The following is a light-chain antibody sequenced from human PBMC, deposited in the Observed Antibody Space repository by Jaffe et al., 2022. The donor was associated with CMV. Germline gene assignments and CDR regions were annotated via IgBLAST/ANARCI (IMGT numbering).Light chain of an antibody. J-gene: IGKJ4*01. CDR3: QQYNRYRAFS. CDR2: KAS. V-gene: IGKV1-5*03. Sequence: DIQMTQVPSTLSAFVGDRVTVTCRASQSINSWLAWYQQKPGKAPKLLIYKASTLQSGVPPRFSGSGSGTEFTLTISGLQPDDFATYYCQQYNRYRAFSFGGGTKVEI. CDR1: QSINSW.